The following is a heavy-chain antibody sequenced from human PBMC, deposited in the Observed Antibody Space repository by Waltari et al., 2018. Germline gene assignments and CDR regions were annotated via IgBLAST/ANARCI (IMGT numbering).Heavy chain of an antibody. CDR3: ARCRYLEEHYYMDI. CDR2: IHHFGGT. Sequence: QLQESGPGLVKPSATPAPTCNVSGGSIKDSYWGWIRQPAGKGLEWIGRIHHFGGTNYNPSLGSRVTMSLDMSKNRFSLRLSSVTAADTALYFCARCRYLEEHYYMDIWGKGTTVTVSS. V-gene: IGHV4-4*07. J-gene: IGHJ6*03. D-gene: IGHD3-3*01. CDR1: GGSIKDSY.